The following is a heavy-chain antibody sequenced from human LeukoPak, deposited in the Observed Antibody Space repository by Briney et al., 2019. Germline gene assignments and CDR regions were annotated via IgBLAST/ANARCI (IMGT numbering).Heavy chain of an antibody. D-gene: IGHD5-12*01. Sequence: ASVKVSCEASGYTFTSYYMHWVRQAPGQGLEWMGIINPSGGSTSYAQKFQGRVTMTRDTSTSTVYMELSSLRSEDTAVYYCASLYSGYDSVDYWGQGTLVTVSS. J-gene: IGHJ4*02. CDR2: INPSGGST. CDR3: ASLYSGYDSVDY. CDR1: GYTFTSYY. V-gene: IGHV1-46*01.